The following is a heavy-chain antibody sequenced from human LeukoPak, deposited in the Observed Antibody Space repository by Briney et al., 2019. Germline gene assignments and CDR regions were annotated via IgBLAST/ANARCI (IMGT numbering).Heavy chain of an antibody. J-gene: IGHJ4*02. CDR1: GFTFNNAW. CDR2: IKSKTDGGTT. D-gene: IGHD3-10*01. CDR3: ASPSMVRGG. V-gene: IGHV3-15*01. Sequence: GGSLRLSCAASGFTFNNAWMSWVRQAPGKGPGWVGRIKSKTDGGTTDYPAPVKGRFTISRDDSKTTLYLQMNSLKIEDTAVYYCASPSMVRGGWGQGTLVTVSS.